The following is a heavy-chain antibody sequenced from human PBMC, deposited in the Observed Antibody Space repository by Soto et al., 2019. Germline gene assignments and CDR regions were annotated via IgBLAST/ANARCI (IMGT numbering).Heavy chain of an antibody. V-gene: IGHV4-34*01. J-gene: IGHJ5*02. CDR1: GGSFSGYY. D-gene: IGHD2-15*01. CDR3: ARGASCSGGSCYSHWFDP. CDR2: INHSGST. Sequence: SETLSLTCAVYGGSFSGYYWSWIRQPPGKGLEWIGEINHSGSTNYNPSLKSRVTISVDTSKNQFSLKLSSVTAADTAVYYCARGASCSGGSCYSHWFDPWGQGTLVTVSS.